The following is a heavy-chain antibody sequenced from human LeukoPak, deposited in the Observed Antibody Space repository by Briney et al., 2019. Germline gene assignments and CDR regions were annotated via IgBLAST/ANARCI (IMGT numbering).Heavy chain of an antibody. CDR3: ARDSILAAADYYYGMDV. V-gene: IGHV1-18*01. Sequence: ASVKVSCKASGYTFTSYGISWVRQAPGQGLEWMGRISAYNGNTNYAQKLQGRVTMTTDTSTSTAYMELRSLRSDDTAVYYCARDSILAAADYYYGMDVWGQGTTVTVSS. CDR2: ISAYNGNT. CDR1: GYTFTSYG. J-gene: IGHJ6*02. D-gene: IGHD6-13*01.